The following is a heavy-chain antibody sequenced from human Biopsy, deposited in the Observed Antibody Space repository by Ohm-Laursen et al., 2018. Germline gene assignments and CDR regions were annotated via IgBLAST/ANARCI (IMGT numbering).Heavy chain of an antibody. D-gene: IGHD2-15*01. CDR2: IRDKANSYTT. CDR1: GFSFCDNY. CDR3: ARAGRYCSGGGCYSWFDS. V-gene: IGHV3-72*01. Sequence: SLRLSCTASGFSFCDNYMDWVRQAPGKGLEWVGRIRDKANSYTTDYAASVKGRFTISRDDSKHSLYLQMNSLKTEDTALYYCARAGRYCSGGGCYSWFDSWGQGALVTVSS. J-gene: IGHJ5*01.